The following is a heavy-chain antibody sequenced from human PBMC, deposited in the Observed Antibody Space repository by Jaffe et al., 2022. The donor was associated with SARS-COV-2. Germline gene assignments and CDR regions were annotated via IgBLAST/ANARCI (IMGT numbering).Heavy chain of an antibody. J-gene: IGHJ4*02. CDR3: AKDLRGWRGGFDY. D-gene: IGHD6-19*01. V-gene: IGHV3-30*18. CDR1: GFTFSSYG. Sequence: QVQLVESGGGVVQPGRSLRLSCAASGFTFSSYGMHWVRQAPGKGLEWVAVISYDGSNKYYADSVKGRFTISRDNSKNTLYLQMNSLRAEDTAVYYCAKDLRGWRGGFDYWGQGTLVTVSS. CDR2: ISYDGSNK.